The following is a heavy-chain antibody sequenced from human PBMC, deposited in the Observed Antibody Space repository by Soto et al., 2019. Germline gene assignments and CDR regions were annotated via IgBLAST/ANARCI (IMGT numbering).Heavy chain of an antibody. D-gene: IGHD3-16*01. Sequence: QITLKESGPTLVKPTQTLTLTCTFSGFSLSTTGKSVAWIRQPPGKALEWLSVIYWDDDKRYSPSLNTRLTIAKDTSKNQVVLKLTNMDPSHTGTYYCAHSRGDGDYFPYWGQGTLVSVSS. V-gene: IGHV2-5*02. CDR3: AHSRGDGDYFPY. J-gene: IGHJ4*02. CDR1: GFSLSTTGKS. CDR2: IYWDDDK.